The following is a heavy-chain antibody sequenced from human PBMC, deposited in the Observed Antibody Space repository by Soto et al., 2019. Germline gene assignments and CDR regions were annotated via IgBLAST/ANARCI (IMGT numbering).Heavy chain of an antibody. D-gene: IGHD1-26*01. CDR2: IGTASDT. Sequence: GGSLRLSCAASEFPFSSSDMHWVRQATGKSLEWVSAIGTASDTYYPGSVKGRFTISRENAKNSLYLQMNSLTAGDTAVYYCARARYGGYYDYWGRGTLVTVSS. CDR1: EFPFSSSD. CDR3: ARARYGGYYDY. J-gene: IGHJ4*02. V-gene: IGHV3-13*01.